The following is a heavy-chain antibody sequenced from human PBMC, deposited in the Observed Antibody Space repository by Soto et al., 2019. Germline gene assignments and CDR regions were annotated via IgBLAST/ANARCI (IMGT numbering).Heavy chain of an antibody. CDR1: GGSISSYN. J-gene: IGHJ5*02. CDR3: ARVKYDILTGYSGWFDP. Sequence: SETLSLTCTVSGGSISSYNWSWIRQPPGKGLEWIGYIYYSGSTNYNPSLKSRVTISVDTSKNQFSLKLSSVTAADTAVYYCARVKYDILTGYSGWFDPWGQGTLVTSPQ. V-gene: IGHV4-59*01. CDR2: IYYSGST. D-gene: IGHD3-9*01.